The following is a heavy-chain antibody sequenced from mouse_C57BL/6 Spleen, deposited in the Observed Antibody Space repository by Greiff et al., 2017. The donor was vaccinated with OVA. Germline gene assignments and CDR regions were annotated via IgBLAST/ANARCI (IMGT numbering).Heavy chain of an antibody. CDR2: IYPGDGDT. D-gene: IGHD1-1*01. CDR1: GYAFSSYW. V-gene: IGHV1-80*01. CDR3: AMGDHGSRFAY. Sequence: VQGVESGAELVKPGASVKISCKASGYAFSSYWMNWVKQRPGKGLEWIGQIYPGDGDTNYNGKFKGKATLTADKSSSTAYMQLSSLTSEDSAVYFCAMGDHGSRFAYWGQGTLVTVSA. J-gene: IGHJ3*01.